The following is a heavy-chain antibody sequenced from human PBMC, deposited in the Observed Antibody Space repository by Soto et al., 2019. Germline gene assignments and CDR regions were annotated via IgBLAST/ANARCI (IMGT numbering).Heavy chain of an antibody. Sequence: GGSLRLSCAASGFTFSTYAMSWVRQAPGKGLEWVSSFSASDGSTYYADSVKGRFTISRVDSKSTLYLQMNSLRVEDTAVYYCAKGDCSSSRCSFDCRGQGSLVTVSS. CDR1: GFTFSTYA. J-gene: IGHJ4*02. CDR3: AKGDCSSSRCSFDC. D-gene: IGHD2-2*01. V-gene: IGHV3-23*01. CDR2: FSASDGST.